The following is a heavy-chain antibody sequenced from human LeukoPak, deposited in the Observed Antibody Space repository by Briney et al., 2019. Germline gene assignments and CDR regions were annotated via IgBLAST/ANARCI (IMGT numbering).Heavy chain of an antibody. CDR3: ARAGERYYDFWSGYSTSIYGMDV. D-gene: IGHD3-3*01. V-gene: IGHV4-59*08. CDR2: IYYSGST. Sequence: SETLSLTCTVSGGSLSSYYWSWIRQPPGKGLEWIGYIYYSGSTNYNPSLKSRVTISVDTSKNQFSLKLSSVTAADTAVYYCARAGERYYDFWSGYSTSIYGMDVWGQGTTVTVSS. J-gene: IGHJ6*02. CDR1: GGSLSSYY.